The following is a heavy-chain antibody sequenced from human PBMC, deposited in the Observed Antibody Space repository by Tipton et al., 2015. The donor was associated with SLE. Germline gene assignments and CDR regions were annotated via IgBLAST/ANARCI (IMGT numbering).Heavy chain of an antibody. CDR3: ARGPWGELSAEYCQH. V-gene: IGHV4-39*07. J-gene: IGHJ1*01. CDR2: IYYSGST. Sequence: TLSLTCTVSGGSISSSSYYWGWIRQPPGKGLEWIGSIYYSGSTYYNPSLKSRVTISVDTSKNQFSLKLSSVTAADTAVYYCARGPWGELSAEYCQHWGQGSLVTVSS. D-gene: IGHD3-16*02. CDR1: GGSISSSSYY.